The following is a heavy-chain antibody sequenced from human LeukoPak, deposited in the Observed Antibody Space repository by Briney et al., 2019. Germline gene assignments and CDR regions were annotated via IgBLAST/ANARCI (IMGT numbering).Heavy chain of an antibody. J-gene: IGHJ4*02. D-gene: IGHD3-10*01. V-gene: IGHV4-34*01. CDR2: IIQSGNT. CDR1: GGSFSGYY. Sequence: PSETLSLTCAVYGGSFSGYYWNWIRQPPGKGLEWIGEIIQSGNTYYNPSLKSRVTVSLDTSKNQFSLKLSSVTAADTAVYYCTRGPWFGYPGYWGQGTLVTVSS. CDR3: TRGPWFGYPGY.